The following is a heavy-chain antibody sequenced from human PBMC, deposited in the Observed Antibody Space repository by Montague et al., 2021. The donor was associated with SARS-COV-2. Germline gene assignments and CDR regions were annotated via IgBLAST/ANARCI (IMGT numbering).Heavy chain of an antibody. J-gene: IGHJ4*02. CDR1: GGSFRDYA. D-gene: IGHD6-19*01. CDR2: LSYSGRP. V-gene: IGHV4-59*08. CDR3: AGRLPQYTSGWYFDQ. Sequence: SETLSLTCDFAGGSFRDYAWSWTRQPPGKRLEWIGYLSYSGRPIYNPSLESRVSISVDTSKNQFSLRLRSVIAADTAVYYCAGRLPQYTSGWYFDQWGQGTLVAVSS.